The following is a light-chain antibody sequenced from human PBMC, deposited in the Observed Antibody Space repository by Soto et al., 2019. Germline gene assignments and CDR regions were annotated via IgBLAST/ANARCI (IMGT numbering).Light chain of an antibody. V-gene: IGKV3-15*01. Sequence: VVTQSPATLSVFPGETATLSCRASQSVSSDLAWYQQRPGQAPRLLIYGASTRATGIPARFRGSGSGTESRLTISSLQSEDVATYYCQQYNTWHPKMAFGRGTKV. J-gene: IGKJ1*01. CDR1: QSVSSD. CDR2: GAS. CDR3: QQYNTWHPKMA.